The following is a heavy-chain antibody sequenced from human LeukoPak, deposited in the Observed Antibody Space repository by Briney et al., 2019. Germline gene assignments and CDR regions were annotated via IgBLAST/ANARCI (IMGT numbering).Heavy chain of an antibody. J-gene: IGHJ4*02. V-gene: IGHV1-69*04. Sequence: ASVKVSFKASGGTFSSYAISWVRQAPGQGLEWMGRIIPILGIANYAQKFQGRVTITADKSTSTAYMELRSLRSDDTAVYYCARAGITSGWVQNMDYWGQGTLVTVSS. D-gene: IGHD6-19*01. CDR3: ARAGITSGWVQNMDY. CDR2: IIPILGIA. CDR1: GGTFSSYA.